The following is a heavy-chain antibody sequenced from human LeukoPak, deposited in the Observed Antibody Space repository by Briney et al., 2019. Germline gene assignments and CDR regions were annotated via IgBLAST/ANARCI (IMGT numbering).Heavy chain of an antibody. Sequence: PGGSLRLSCAASGFSFSNWAMSWVRQAPGKGLEWVSGFTRNDETTSYAASVKGRFTISRDNSKNTLYLQMSSLRAEDTAVYYCAKVKVVGYSTFDYWGQGALVTVSS. D-gene: IGHD2-8*01. CDR1: GFSFSNWA. CDR3: AKVKVVGYSTFDY. J-gene: IGHJ4*02. CDR2: FTRNDETT. V-gene: IGHV3-23*01.